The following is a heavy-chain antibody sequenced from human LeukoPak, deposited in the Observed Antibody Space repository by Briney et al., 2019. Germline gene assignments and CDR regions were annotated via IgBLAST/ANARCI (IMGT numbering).Heavy chain of an antibody. CDR2: IIPIFGTA. Sequence: ASVKVSCKASGYTFTGYYMHWVRQAPGQGLEWMGGIIPIFGTANYAQKFQGRVTITADESTSTAYMELSSLRSEDTAVYYCARVSVQLERREDYYYYMDVWGKGTTVTVSS. D-gene: IGHD1-1*01. V-gene: IGHV1-69*13. CDR1: GYTFTGYY. J-gene: IGHJ6*03. CDR3: ARVSVQLERREDYYYYMDV.